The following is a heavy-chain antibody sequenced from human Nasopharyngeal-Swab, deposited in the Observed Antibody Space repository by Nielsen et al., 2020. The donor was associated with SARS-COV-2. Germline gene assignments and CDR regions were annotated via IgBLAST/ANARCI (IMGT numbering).Heavy chain of an antibody. CDR1: GFTFNNYA. CDR2: ISGSGANT. Sequence: GESLKISCAASGFTFNNYAMSWVRQAPGKGLEWVSVISGSGANTYYADSVKGRFTISRDNSKNTLYMQMNSLRAEDTAVFFCAKVRGVGSTEDHFDSWGRGTLVTVSS. CDR3: AKVRGVGSTEDHFDS. V-gene: IGHV3-23*01. D-gene: IGHD3-10*01. J-gene: IGHJ4*02.